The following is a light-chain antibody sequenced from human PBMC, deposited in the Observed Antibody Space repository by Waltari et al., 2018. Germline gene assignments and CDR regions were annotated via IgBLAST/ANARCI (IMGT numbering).Light chain of an antibody. CDR2: GAS. V-gene: IGKV3-15*01. Sequence: EIVMTQSPATLSVSPGERATLSCRASQSVHNFLAWYQKNPGQAPRLLIYGASTRATGIPARFSGSGSGTVFTITISSLHSEDFADYYCQHYNNWPPMYTFGQGTKLEIK. CDR1: QSVHNF. CDR3: QHYNNWPPMYT. J-gene: IGKJ2*01.